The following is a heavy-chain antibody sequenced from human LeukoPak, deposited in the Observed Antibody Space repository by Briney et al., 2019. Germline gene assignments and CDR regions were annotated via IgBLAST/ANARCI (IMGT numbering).Heavy chain of an antibody. V-gene: IGHV3-30*02. CDR3: ARAYGSSSWSACFDY. CDR2: IQFDGGDI. Sequence: GGSLRLSCVASGLIFSNYGMHWVRQAPGKGLEWVAFIQFDGGDIFYADSVKGRFTISRDNSKNTLYLQMNSLRAEDTAVYYCARAYGSSSWSACFDYWGQGTLVTVSS. D-gene: IGHD6-13*01. CDR1: GLIFSNYG. J-gene: IGHJ4*02.